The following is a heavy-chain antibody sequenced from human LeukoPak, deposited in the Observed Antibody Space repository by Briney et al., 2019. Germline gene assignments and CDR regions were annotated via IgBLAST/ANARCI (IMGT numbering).Heavy chain of an antibody. D-gene: IGHD3-22*01. Sequence: PGGSLRLSCAASGFSFSSYGMHWVRQAPGKGLECVAVISYDGSNKYYADSVKGRFTISRDNARNSLYLQMNSLRAEDTAVYYCARDNYDSSGPYYFDYWGQGTLVTVSS. CDR3: ARDNYDSSGPYYFDY. V-gene: IGHV3-30*03. CDR1: GFSFSSYG. CDR2: ISYDGSNK. J-gene: IGHJ4*02.